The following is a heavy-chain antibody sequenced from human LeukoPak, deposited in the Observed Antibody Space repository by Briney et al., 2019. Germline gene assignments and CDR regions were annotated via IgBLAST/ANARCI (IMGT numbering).Heavy chain of an antibody. Sequence: SETLSLTCTVSGGSINSGSYYWSWIRQPAGKELEWIGRIYTSRSSKYNPSLKSRVSISADTSKNQFSLKLSSVTAADTAVYYCARVSCGGDCRGHYYHYYMDVWGKGTTVTISS. CDR2: IYTSRSS. V-gene: IGHV4-61*02. CDR1: GGSINSGSYY. CDR3: ARVSCGGDCRGHYYHYYMDV. J-gene: IGHJ6*03. D-gene: IGHD2-21*02.